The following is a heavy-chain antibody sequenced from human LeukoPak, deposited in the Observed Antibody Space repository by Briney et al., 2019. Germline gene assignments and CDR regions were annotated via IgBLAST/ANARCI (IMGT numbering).Heavy chain of an antibody. V-gene: IGHV3-23*01. CDR3: ARDIQLST. D-gene: IGHD5-24*01. J-gene: IGHJ3*01. CDR2: ISSTGGNS. CDR1: GFTFSGSA. Sequence: GGSLRLSCAASGFTFSGSAMSWVRQAPRKGLDWVSLISSTGGNSYYADSVKGRFTISRDNSKDTLYLQMDSLRAEDTAIYYCARDIQLSTWGLGTKVTVSS.